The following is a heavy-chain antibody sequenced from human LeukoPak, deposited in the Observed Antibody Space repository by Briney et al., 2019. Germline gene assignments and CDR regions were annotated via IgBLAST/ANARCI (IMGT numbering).Heavy chain of an antibody. V-gene: IGHV3-15*01. CDR2: IMTKTAGGAK. Sequence: KAGGSLRLSCVASGFTFSNTWMNWVRQAPGKGLEWVGRIMTKTAGGAKDYAAPVKGRFTISRDDSKNTVYLQMNSLNTEDTAVYYCTTVRSYWGQGTLVTVSS. CDR1: GFTFSNTW. J-gene: IGHJ4*02. CDR3: TTVRSY.